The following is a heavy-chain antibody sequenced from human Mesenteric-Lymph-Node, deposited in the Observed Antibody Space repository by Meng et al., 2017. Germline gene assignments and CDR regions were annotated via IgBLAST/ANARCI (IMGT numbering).Heavy chain of an antibody. Sequence: GESLKISCAASGFTFSSYWMHWVRQAPGKGLVWVSRINSDGSSTSYADSVKGRFTISRDNAKNTLYLQMNSLRAEDTAVYYCARGYRSSWALFDYWGQGTLVTVSS. CDR1: GFTFSSYW. CDR2: INSDGSST. V-gene: IGHV3-74*01. D-gene: IGHD6-13*01. J-gene: IGHJ4*02. CDR3: ARGYRSSWALFDY.